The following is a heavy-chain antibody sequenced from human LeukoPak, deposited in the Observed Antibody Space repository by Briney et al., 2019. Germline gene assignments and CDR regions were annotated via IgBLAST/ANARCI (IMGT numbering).Heavy chain of an antibody. Sequence: ASVKVSFKASGYTFTIYGISWVRQAPGQGREWMGWISAYNGNTNYAQKLQGRVTMTTDTSTSTAYMELRSLRSDDTAVYYCARDQPVLVAATSDWFDPWGQGTLVTVSS. D-gene: IGHD2-15*01. CDR1: GYTFTIYG. J-gene: IGHJ5*02. V-gene: IGHV1-18*01. CDR3: ARDQPVLVAATSDWFDP. CDR2: ISAYNGNT.